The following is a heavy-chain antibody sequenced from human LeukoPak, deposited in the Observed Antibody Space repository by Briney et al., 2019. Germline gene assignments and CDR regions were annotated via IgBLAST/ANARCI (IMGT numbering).Heavy chain of an antibody. V-gene: IGHV3-74*01. Sequence: GGSLRLSCAASGFTFSSYWMHWVRQAPGQGLVWVSRINSDGSSTNYADSVKGRFTISRDNAKNTLYLQVKSLRAEDTAVYYCARGPSGWGSLDSWGQGTLVTVSS. CDR2: INSDGSST. D-gene: IGHD7-27*01. J-gene: IGHJ4*02. CDR1: GFTFSSYW. CDR3: ARGPSGWGSLDS.